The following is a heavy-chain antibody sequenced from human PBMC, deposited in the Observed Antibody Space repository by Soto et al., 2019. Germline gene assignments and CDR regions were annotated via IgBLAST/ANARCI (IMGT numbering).Heavy chain of an antibody. CDR2: INPNSGGT. CDR3: AREGTSSSWYGYYDYGMDV. J-gene: IGHJ6*02. D-gene: IGHD6-13*01. Sequence: ASVNVSCKASGYTFTGYYMHGVRQAPGQGLEWMGWINPNSGGTNYAQKFQGRVTMTRDTSISTAYMELSRLRSDDTAGYYCAREGTSSSWYGYYDYGMDVWGQGTTVTVSS. V-gene: IGHV1-2*02. CDR1: GYTFTGYY.